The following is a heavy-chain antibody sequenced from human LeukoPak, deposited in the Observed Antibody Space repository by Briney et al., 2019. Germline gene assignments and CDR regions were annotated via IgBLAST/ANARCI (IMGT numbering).Heavy chain of an antibody. Sequence: PSETLSLTCTVSGGSISSYYWSWIRQPPGKGLEWIGYIYYSGSTNYNPSLKSRVTISVDTSKNRFSLKLSSVTAADTAVYYCAGSIAVAGIDYWGQGTLVTVSS. V-gene: IGHV4-59*01. J-gene: IGHJ4*02. CDR2: IYYSGST. CDR3: AGSIAVAGIDY. D-gene: IGHD6-19*01. CDR1: GGSISSYY.